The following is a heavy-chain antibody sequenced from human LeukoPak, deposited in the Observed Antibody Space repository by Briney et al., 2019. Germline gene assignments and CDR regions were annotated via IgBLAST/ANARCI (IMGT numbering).Heavy chain of an antibody. J-gene: IGHJ4*02. D-gene: IGHD1-26*01. CDR1: GYTFTGYY. V-gene: IGHV1-2*02. CDR2: INSNSGGT. Sequence: ASVKVSCKASGYTFTGYYMHWVRQAPGQGLEWMGWINSNSGGTNYPQKFQGRVTMTRGTSISTAYMEVSRLRSDDTAVYYCARGGSYFPPDYWGQGTLVTVSS. CDR3: ARGGSYFPPDY.